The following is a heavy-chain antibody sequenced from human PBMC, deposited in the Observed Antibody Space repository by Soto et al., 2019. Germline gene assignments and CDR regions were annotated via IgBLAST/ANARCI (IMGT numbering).Heavy chain of an antibody. V-gene: IGHV4-30-2*01. CDR1: GGSISSGGYS. CDR3: ARVPDR. J-gene: IGHJ5*02. D-gene: IGHD2-2*01. Sequence: QLQLQESGSGLVKPSQTLSLTCAVSGGSISSGGYSWSWIRQPPGKGLEWIGYIYHSGSTYYNPSLKSRVATSVDRSTNEFSLKLSSVPAADTAVYCWARVPDRWGQGTLVTVSS. CDR2: IYHSGST.